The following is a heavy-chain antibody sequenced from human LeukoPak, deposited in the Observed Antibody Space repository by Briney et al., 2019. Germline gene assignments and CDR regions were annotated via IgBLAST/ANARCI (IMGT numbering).Heavy chain of an antibody. J-gene: IGHJ4*02. CDR2: IYYSGST. V-gene: IGHV4-39*01. Sequence: SETLSLTCTVSGGPISSSNYYWGWIRQPPGKGLEWIGSIYYSGSTYYSPSLKSRVTISVDTSKNQFSLRLSSVTTADTAVYYCARHRRVVVVVATKGAHTVTTQAGVDYWGQGTLVTVSS. D-gene: IGHD2-15*01. CDR1: GGPISSSNYY. CDR3: ARHRRVVVVVATKGAHTVTTQAGVDY.